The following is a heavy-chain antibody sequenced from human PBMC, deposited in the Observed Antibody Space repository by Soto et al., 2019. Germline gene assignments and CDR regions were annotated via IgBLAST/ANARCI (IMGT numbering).Heavy chain of an antibody. CDR1: GYTFTTYG. CDR3: AREDGSCTGGTCHSGGWLEP. Sequence: QVQLVQSGGEVKKPGASVKISCKTSGYTFTTYGVSWVRQAPGQGLEWMGWINPYNGYTNYAQRLQGRVTLTTDTSTNTAYTELRSLRSDDTALYYCAREDGSCTGGTCHSGGWLEPWGQGTLVTVSS. D-gene: IGHD2-8*02. CDR2: INPYNGYT. V-gene: IGHV1-18*01. J-gene: IGHJ5*02.